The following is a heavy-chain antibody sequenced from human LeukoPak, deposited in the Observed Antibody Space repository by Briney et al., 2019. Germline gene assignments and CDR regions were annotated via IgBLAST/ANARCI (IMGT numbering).Heavy chain of an antibody. J-gene: IGHJ4*02. V-gene: IGHV4-4*07. CDR3: ARGGSSGYYYG. CDR1: GGSISSHF. D-gene: IGHD3-22*01. CDR2: LYTSGST. Sequence: SETLSLTCTVSGGSISSHFWSWIRQPAGKGLEWIGRLYTSGSTNYNPSLKSRVTMSVDTSKNQFSLKLTSVTAADTAVYYCARGGSSGYYYGWGQGTLVTVSS.